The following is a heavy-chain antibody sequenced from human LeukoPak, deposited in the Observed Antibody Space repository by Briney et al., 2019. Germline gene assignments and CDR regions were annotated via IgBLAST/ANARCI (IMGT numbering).Heavy chain of an antibody. CDR1: GFTFSMYA. CDR3: ASGDILTGYDY. D-gene: IGHD3-9*01. V-gene: IGHV3-64*01. J-gene: IGHJ4*02. Sequence: GGSLRLSCAASGFTFSMYAMHWVRQAPGKGLEYVSAISSDGGSTYYANSVKGRFTISRDNSKNTLYLQMGSLRAEDMAVYYCASGDILTGYDYWGQGTLVTVSS. CDR2: ISSDGGST.